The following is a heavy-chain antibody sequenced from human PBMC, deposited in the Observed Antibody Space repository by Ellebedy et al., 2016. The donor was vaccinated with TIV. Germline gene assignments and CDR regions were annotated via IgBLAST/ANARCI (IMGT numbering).Heavy chain of an antibody. CDR3: ARDGAFDI. J-gene: IGHJ3*02. Sequence: ASVKVSXKASGYTFTDYYIHWVRQAPGQGLEWMGWINPNSGDTNYAQKFQGRVTMTRDTSITTAYMELSRLRSDDTAMYYCARDGAFDIWGQGTMVTVSP. V-gene: IGHV1-2*02. CDR2: INPNSGDT. CDR1: GYTFTDYY.